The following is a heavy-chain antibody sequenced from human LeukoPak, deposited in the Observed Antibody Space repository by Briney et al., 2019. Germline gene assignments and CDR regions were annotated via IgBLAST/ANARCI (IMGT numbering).Heavy chain of an antibody. CDR1: GGTFSSYA. CDR3: ASGLFIAAAGTVFDY. Sequence: ASVKVSCKASGGTFSSYAISWVRQAPGQGLEWMGRIIPILGIANYAQKFQGRVTITADKSTSTAYMELSSLRSEDTAVYYCASGLFIAAAGTVFDYWGQGTLSPSPQ. V-gene: IGHV1-69*04. J-gene: IGHJ4*02. D-gene: IGHD6-13*01. CDR2: IIPILGIA.